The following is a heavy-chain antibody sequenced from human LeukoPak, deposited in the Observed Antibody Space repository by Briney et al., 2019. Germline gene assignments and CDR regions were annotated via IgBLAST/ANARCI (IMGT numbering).Heavy chain of an antibody. Sequence: ASVKVSCKASGYTFTGYYMHWVRQAPGQGLEWMGWINPNSGGTNYAQKFQGRVTMTRDTSISTAYMVLSRLRSDDTAVYYCARGNSGLLLRPEDYWGQGTRVTVSS. D-gene: IGHD3-22*01. CDR3: ARGNSGLLLRPEDY. CDR1: GYTFTGYY. V-gene: IGHV1-2*02. CDR2: INPNSGGT. J-gene: IGHJ4*02.